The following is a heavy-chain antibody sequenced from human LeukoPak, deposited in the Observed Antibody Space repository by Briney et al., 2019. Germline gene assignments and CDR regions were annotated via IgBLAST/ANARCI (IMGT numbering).Heavy chain of an antibody. CDR3: ARPYDSSGNDLGY. V-gene: IGHV1-18*01. J-gene: IGHJ4*02. CDR2: ISPYTGDT. Sequence: ASVKVSCKASGYTFTHFGIIWVRQAPGQGLEWMGWISPYTGDTNHAHQFQGRVTMTTDTSTSTAYMELRSLRSDDTAVYYCARPYDSSGNDLGYWGQGTLVTVSS. D-gene: IGHD3-22*01. CDR1: GYTFTHFG.